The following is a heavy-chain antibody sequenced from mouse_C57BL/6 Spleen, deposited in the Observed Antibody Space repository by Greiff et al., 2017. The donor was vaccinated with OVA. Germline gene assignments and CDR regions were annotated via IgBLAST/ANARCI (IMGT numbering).Heavy chain of an antibody. V-gene: IGHV1-5*01. J-gene: IGHJ4*01. CDR3: TLYYYGSSYDENYYARDY. D-gene: IGHD1-1*01. CDR1: GYTFTSYW. Sequence: EVQLQQSGTVLARPGASVKMSCKTSGYTFTSYWMHWVKQRPGQGLEWIGAIYPGNSDTSYNQKFKGKAKLTAVTSASTAYMELSSLTNEDSAVYYCTLYYYGSSYDENYYARDYWGQGTSVTVSS. CDR2: IYPGNSDT.